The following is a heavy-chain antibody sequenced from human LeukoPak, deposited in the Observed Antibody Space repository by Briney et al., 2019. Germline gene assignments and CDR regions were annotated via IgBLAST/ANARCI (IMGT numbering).Heavy chain of an antibody. J-gene: IGHJ4*02. CDR2: ISGSGGST. CDR1: GFTFSSYA. Sequence: PGGSLSLSCAASGFTFSSYATHWVRQAPGKGLEWVSAISGSGGSTYYADSVKGRFTISRDNSKNTLYLQMNSLRAEDTAVYYCARRSGGNSGGRLDYWGQGTLVTVSS. CDR3: ARRSGGNSGGRLDY. D-gene: IGHD4-23*01. V-gene: IGHV3-23*01.